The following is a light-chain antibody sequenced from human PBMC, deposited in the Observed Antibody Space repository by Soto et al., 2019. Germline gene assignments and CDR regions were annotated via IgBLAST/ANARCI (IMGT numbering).Light chain of an antibody. J-gene: IGLJ1*01. CDR2: EVS. V-gene: IGLV2-14*01. Sequence: QSGLTEPASVSGSPGQSVTSSCTGTSSDVGAYKYVSWYQQHPGKAPKLMIYEVSNRPSGVSNRFSGSKSGNTASLTISGLQADDEADYYCNSYAGDIIRFVFGTGTKVTVL. CDR3: NSYAGDIIRFV. CDR1: SSDVGAYKY.